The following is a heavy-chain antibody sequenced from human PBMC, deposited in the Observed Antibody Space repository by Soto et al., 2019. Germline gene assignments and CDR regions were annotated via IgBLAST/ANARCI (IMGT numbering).Heavy chain of an antibody. D-gene: IGHD6-19*01. Sequence: GGSLSLSCAASGFTVNSNHMSWVRQAPGKGLEWVSVIYSGGSTYYADSVKGRFTISRDNSKNTLNLQMNSLRADDTAVYYCARGGSGWYHHFDYWGQGTQVTVSS. CDR2: IYSGGST. V-gene: IGHV3-53*01. J-gene: IGHJ4*02. CDR1: GFTVNSNH. CDR3: ARGGSGWYHHFDY.